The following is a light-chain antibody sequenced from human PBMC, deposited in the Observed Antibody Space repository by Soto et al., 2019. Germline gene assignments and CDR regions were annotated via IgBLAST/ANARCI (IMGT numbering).Light chain of an antibody. Sequence: DIVMTQSPDSLAVSLGERATINCKSSQSVLYSSTNNNYLTWYQQKPGQPPKLLLYWASTRESGVPDRFSGSGSGTYFTLTISSLQAEDVAVYYCQQYYRPPYTFGQGTKLEIK. CDR1: QSVLYSSTNNNY. V-gene: IGKV4-1*01. CDR3: QQYYRPPYT. CDR2: WAS. J-gene: IGKJ2*01.